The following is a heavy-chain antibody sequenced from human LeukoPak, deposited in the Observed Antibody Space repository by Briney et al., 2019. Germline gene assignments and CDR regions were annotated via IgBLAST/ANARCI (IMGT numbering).Heavy chain of an antibody. CDR3: ARREAAAGTWWYDP. Sequence: GESLKISCQGSGYSFTTYWIGWVRQMPGKGLEWMGNIYPGDSDTRYRPPFKGQVTISADKSISTAYLQWSSLKASDTAMYYCARREAAAGTWWYDPWGQGTLVTVSS. CDR2: IYPGDSDT. J-gene: IGHJ5*02. D-gene: IGHD6-13*01. V-gene: IGHV5-51*01. CDR1: GYSFTTYW.